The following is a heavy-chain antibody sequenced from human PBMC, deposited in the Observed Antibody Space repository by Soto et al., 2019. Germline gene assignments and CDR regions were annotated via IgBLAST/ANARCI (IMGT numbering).Heavy chain of an antibody. J-gene: IGHJ3*02. CDR1: GFTFSSYE. V-gene: IGHV3-48*03. Sequence: GGSLSLSCAASGFTFSSYEMNWVRQAPGKGLEWVSYISSSGSTLYYADSVKGRFTISRDNAKNSLYLQMNSLRAEDTAVYYCARPLTGSSPGAFDIWGQGTMVTVSS. CDR2: ISSSGSTL. D-gene: IGHD1-26*01. CDR3: ARPLTGSSPGAFDI.